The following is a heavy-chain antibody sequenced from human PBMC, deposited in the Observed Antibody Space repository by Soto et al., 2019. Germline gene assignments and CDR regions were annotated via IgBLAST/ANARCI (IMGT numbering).Heavy chain of an antibody. CDR2: ISYDGSNK. J-gene: IGHJ5*02. V-gene: IGHV3-30*18. CDR1: GFTFSSYG. CDR3: AKESHSSSWYSDWFDP. D-gene: IGHD6-13*01. Sequence: QVQLVESGGGVVQLGRSLRLSCAASGFTFSSYGMHWVRQAPGKGLEWVAVISYDGSNKYYADSVKGRFTISRDNSKNTLYLQMNSLRAEDTAVYYCAKESHSSSWYSDWFDPWGQGTLVTVSS.